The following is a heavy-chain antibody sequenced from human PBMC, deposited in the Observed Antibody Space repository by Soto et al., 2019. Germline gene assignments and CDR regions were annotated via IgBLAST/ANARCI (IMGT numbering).Heavy chain of an antibody. CDR3: SKGEMSTIRNSFDP. CDR1: GFNTRFYS. V-gene: IGHV3-23*01. Sequence: GGSLRLSCTASGFNTRFYSMSWVRQTPGKGLEWVAALSRSGGAAYYADSVRGRFTISRDASKDTLFLQMSNLRAEDTALYYCSKGEMSTIRNSFDPWGQGTLVTVSS. D-gene: IGHD1-7*01. CDR2: LSRSGGAA. J-gene: IGHJ5*02.